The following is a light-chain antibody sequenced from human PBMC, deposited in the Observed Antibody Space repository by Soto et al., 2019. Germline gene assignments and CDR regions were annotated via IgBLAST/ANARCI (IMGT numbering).Light chain of an antibody. J-gene: IGLJ1*01. CDR3: PSVERWLVEEV. CDR1: SSNLGANYD. Sequence: QSVLTQPPSVSGAPGQRVTISCTGSSSNLGANYDVHWYQQQLPGTAPKLLIYGNNNRPSGVPDRFSGSKSGSSASLAITGAQGEDEGDYFRPSVERWLVEEVFGTGTKVTVL. CDR2: GNN. V-gene: IGLV1-40*01.